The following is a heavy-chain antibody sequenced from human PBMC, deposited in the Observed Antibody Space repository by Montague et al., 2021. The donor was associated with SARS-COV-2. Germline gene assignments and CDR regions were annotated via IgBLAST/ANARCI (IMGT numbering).Heavy chain of an antibody. D-gene: IGHD4-17*01. CDR1: GGSFSGYY. CDR2: INHSGST. V-gene: IGHV4-34*01. Sequence: SETLSLTCAVYGGSFSGYYWSWIRQPPVKGLEWIGEINHSGSTNYNPSLKSRVTISVDTSKNQFSLKLSSVTAADTAVYYCARGTTVTHDWGHGTLVTVSA. J-gene: IGHJ4*01. CDR3: ARGTTVTHD.